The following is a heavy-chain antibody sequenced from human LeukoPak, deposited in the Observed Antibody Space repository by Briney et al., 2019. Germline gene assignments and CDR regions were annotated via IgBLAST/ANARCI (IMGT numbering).Heavy chain of an antibody. CDR1: GFTFSSYA. CDR2: ISGSGGST. J-gene: IGHJ4*02. Sequence: GGSLRLSCAASGFTFSSYAMSWVRQAPGKGLEWVSAISGSGGSTYYTDSVKGRFTISRDNSKNTLYLQMNSLRAEDTAVYYCANPAYDSSGPFDYWGQGTLVTVSS. D-gene: IGHD3-22*01. CDR3: ANPAYDSSGPFDY. V-gene: IGHV3-23*01.